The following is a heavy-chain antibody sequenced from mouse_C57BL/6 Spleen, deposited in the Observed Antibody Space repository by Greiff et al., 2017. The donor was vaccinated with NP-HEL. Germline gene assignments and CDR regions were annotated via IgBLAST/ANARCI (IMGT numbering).Heavy chain of an antibody. Sequence: VQLQQSGAELVRPGASVTLSCKASGYTFTDYEMHWVKQTPVHGLEWIGAIDPETGGTAYNQKFKGKAILTADKSSSTAYMELRSLTSEDSAVYYCTRRPNGDYYAMDYWGQGTSVTVSS. CDR3: TRRPNGDYYAMDY. CDR2: IDPETGGT. CDR1: GYTFTDYE. V-gene: IGHV1-15*01. J-gene: IGHJ4*01.